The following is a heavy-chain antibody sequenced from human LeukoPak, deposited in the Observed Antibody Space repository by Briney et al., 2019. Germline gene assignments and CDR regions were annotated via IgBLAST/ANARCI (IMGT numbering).Heavy chain of an antibody. CDR2: FHNSGTS. CDR3: TRGAGWLIDY. V-gene: IGHV4-59*01. D-gene: IGHD3-16*01. CDR1: DDSISDYF. J-gene: IGHJ4*02. Sequence: SESLSLTCTVSDDSISDYFRGWIRQPPGKGLEWIGYFHNSGTSTYNPSLKSRVTISADTSKNQFSLKLNSLTTADTAVYYCTRGAGWLIDYWGQGILVTVSS.